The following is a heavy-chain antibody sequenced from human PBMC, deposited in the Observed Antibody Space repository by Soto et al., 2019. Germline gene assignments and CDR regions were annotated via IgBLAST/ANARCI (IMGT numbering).Heavy chain of an antibody. D-gene: IGHD2-21*02. V-gene: IGHV3-23*01. J-gene: IGHJ4*02. CDR3: ANLPTSSSVVVTAPTSDY. Sequence: GGSLRLSCAASGFTFSSYAMSWVRQAPGKGLEWVSAISGRGGSTYYADSVKGRFTISRDNSKNTLYLQMNSLRAEDTAVYYCANLPTSSSVVVTAPTSDYWGQGTLVTVSS. CDR2: ISGRGGST. CDR1: GFTFSSYA.